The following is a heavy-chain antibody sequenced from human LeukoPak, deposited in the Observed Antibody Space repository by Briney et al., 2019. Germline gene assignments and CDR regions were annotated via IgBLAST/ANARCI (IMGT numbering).Heavy chain of an antibody. CDR2: ISSGSSTI. J-gene: IGHJ4*02. CDR1: GFTFSRYN. V-gene: IGHV3-48*02. Sequence: GGSLRLSCAASGFTFSRYNMKWVRQAPGKELEWVSYISSGSSTIYYADSVRGRFTISRDNAKNSLYLQMNSLRDEDTAVYYCAGDSSGYYWGQGTLVTVSS. D-gene: IGHD3-22*01. CDR3: AGDSSGYY.